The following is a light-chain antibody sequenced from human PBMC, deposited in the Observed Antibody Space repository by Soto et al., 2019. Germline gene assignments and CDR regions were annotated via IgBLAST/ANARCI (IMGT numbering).Light chain of an antibody. CDR3: QQYDNYKPLT. V-gene: IGKV1-5*01. CDR2: DAS. J-gene: IGKJ4*01. CDR1: QSISSW. Sequence: DIQTTQSPSTLSASVGDRVTTTCRASQSISSWLAWYQQKPGKAPKLLIFDASSLESGTPSRFSGRRSGTQFTLTINGLQPDDFATYYCQQYDNYKPLTFGGGTKVDIK.